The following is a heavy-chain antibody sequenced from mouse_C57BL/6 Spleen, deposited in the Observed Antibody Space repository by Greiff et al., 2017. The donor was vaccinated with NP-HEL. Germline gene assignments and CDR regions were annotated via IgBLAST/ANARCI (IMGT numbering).Heavy chain of an antibody. CDR3: ARYSYFDY. CDR1: GYTFTDYN. CDR2: INPNNGGT. J-gene: IGHJ2*01. V-gene: IGHV1-22*01. Sequence: VQLKESGPELVKPGASVKMSCKASGYTFTDYNMHWVKQSHGKSLEWIGYINPNNGGTSYNQKFKGKATLTVNKSSSTAYMELRSLSSEDSAVYYCARYSYFDYWGQGTTLTVSS.